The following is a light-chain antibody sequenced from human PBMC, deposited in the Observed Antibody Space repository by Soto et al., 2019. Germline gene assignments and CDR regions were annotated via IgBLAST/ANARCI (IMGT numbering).Light chain of an antibody. J-gene: IGKJ5*01. CDR2: GAS. CDR1: QSITTY. Sequence: DIQMTQSPASLSAFVGDRVTITCRASQSITTYLNWYQHKPGKAPNLLIYGASTLYSGVPSRFNDSGSGTHFTLAISSLQPEDFATYYCHQTYSTPPSTFGQGTRLEIK. V-gene: IGKV1-39*01. CDR3: HQTYSTPPST.